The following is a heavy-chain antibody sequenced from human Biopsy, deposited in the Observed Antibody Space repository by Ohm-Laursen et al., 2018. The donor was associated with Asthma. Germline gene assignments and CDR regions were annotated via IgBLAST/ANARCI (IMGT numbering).Heavy chain of an antibody. J-gene: IGHJ3*02. V-gene: IGHV3-30*12. CDR2: IFFDGSNK. CDR3: ARAYGGNFFSGAFDI. CDR1: GFTFNSYG. Sequence: SLRLSCAASGFTFNSYGIHWVRQAPGKGLEWVAGIFFDGSNKYYADSVKGRFTISRDNSKDTLYLQVNSLRAEDTAVYYCARAYGGNFFSGAFDIWGQGTMVTVSS. D-gene: IGHD4-23*01.